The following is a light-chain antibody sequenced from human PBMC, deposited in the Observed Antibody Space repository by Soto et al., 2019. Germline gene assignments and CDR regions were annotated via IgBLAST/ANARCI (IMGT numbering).Light chain of an antibody. CDR2: ATS. CDR3: QQYDTSPPMYT. J-gene: IGKJ2*01. V-gene: IGKV3-20*01. Sequence: EVVMSQSPAILSVSPGESATLSCRASQSVDSTYLAWYQQKPDQSPRLLIYATSTRAAGIPDRFSGSGSGTDFTLTISRLEPDDVAVYYCQQYDTSPPMYTLGQGTKV. CDR1: QSVDSTY.